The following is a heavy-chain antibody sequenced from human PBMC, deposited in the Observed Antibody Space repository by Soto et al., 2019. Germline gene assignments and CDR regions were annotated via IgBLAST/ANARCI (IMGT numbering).Heavy chain of an antibody. V-gene: IGHV3-33*01. D-gene: IGHD3-10*01. CDR3: ARGLINLVRGADFPEY. Sequence: QVQLVESGGGVVQPGRSLRLSCAASGFTFNTYGMHWVRQAPGKGLEWVSDIWYDGSSKFYADSVKGRFTMSRDNSKNTLYLQMINLRADDTAMYYCARGLINLVRGADFPEYWGQGTLVTVSS. CDR2: IWYDGSSK. CDR1: GFTFNTYG. J-gene: IGHJ4*02.